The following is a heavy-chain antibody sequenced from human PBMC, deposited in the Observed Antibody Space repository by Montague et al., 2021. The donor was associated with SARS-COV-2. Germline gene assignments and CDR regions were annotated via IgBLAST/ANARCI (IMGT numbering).Heavy chain of an antibody. V-gene: IGHV4-59*08. D-gene: IGHD3-10*01. J-gene: IGHJ5*02. Sequence: SETLSLTCTVSGGSISSYYWSWIRQPSGKGLEWIGYIYYSGSTNYNPSLKSRVTISVDTSKNQFSLKLSSVTAADTAVYYCARTYYYGSVVWFDPWGQGTLVTVSS. CDR1: GGSISSYY. CDR3: ARTYYYGSVVWFDP. CDR2: IYYSGST.